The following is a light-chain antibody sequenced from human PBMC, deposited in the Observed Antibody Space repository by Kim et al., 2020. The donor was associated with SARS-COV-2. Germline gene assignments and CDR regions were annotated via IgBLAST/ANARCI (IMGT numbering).Light chain of an antibody. CDR2: DVS. CDR1: SSDLGYYNS. J-gene: IGLJ1*01. V-gene: IGLV2-14*03. Sequence: QPITISCPGTSSDLGYYNSVSCYQHPPGKAPKLIIYDVSERTSGISNRFSGSQSGNTASLTVSGLRAEDEAHYYCSSHTTSSTYVFGSGTKVTVL. CDR3: SSHTTSSTYV.